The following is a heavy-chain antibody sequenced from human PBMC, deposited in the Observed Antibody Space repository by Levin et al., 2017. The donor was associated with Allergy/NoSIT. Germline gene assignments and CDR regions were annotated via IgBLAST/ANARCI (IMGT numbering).Heavy chain of an antibody. J-gene: IGHJ4*02. D-gene: IGHD6-19*01. CDR1: GFTFNSYA. CDR3: ASKLYSSGWYFDY. V-gene: IGHV3-23*01. CDR2: ISGSGGST. Sequence: GESLKISCAASGFTFNSYAMNWVRQAPGKGLEWVSAISGSGGSTYYADSVKGRFTISRDNSKNTLYLQMNSLRAEDTAVYYCASKLYSSGWYFDYWGQGALVTVSS.